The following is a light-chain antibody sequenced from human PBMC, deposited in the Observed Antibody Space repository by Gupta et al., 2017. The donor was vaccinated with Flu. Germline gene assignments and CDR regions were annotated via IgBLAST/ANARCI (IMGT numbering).Light chain of an antibody. V-gene: IGKV1-39*01. J-gene: IGKJ4*01. Sequence: DIQMTQSLSSLSASVGDRVTITCRASQSISSYLNWYQQKPGKAPKLLIYAASSLQSGVPSRFSGSGSGTDFTLTISSLQPEDFATYYCQQSYSTLPLTFGGGTKVEIK. CDR3: QQSYSTLPLT. CDR1: QSISSY. CDR2: AAS.